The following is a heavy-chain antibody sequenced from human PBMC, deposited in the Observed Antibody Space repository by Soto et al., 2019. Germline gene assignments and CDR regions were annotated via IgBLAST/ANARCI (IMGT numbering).Heavy chain of an antibody. CDR1: GGTFSSYT. D-gene: IGHD2-2*01. CDR3: ARDLGYCSSTICDGDAFDI. J-gene: IGHJ3*02. CDR2: IIPILGIA. Sequence: QVQLVQSGAEVKKPGSSVKVSCKASGGTFSSYTISWVRQAPGQGLEWMGRIIPILGIANYAQKFQGRVTITSDKPTSTAYMELSSLRSEDTAVYYCARDLGYCSSTICDGDAFDIWGQGTMVTVSS. V-gene: IGHV1-69*08.